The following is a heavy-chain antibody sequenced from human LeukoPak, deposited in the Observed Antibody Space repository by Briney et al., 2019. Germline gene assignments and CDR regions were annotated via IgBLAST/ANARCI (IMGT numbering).Heavy chain of an antibody. CDR1: GFTFSSYA. CDR3: ATDLKQQLVVYYYGMDV. CDR2: ISGSGGST. J-gene: IGHJ6*02. Sequence: GSLRLSCAASGFTFSSYAMSWVRQAPGKGLEWVSAISGSGGSTYYADSVKGRFTISRDNSKNTLYLQMNSLRAEDTAVYYCATDLKQQLVVYYYGMDVWGQGTTVTVSS. V-gene: IGHV3-23*01. D-gene: IGHD6-13*01.